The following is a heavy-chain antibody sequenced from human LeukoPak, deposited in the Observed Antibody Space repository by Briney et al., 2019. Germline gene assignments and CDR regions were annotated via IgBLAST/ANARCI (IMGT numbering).Heavy chain of an antibody. D-gene: IGHD3-10*01. J-gene: IGHJ4*02. CDR3: ARDRAFDY. Sequence: GGSLRLSCAASGFTFSSYGMHWVRQAPGKGLEWVANIKQDGSEKYYVDSVKGRFTISRDNAKNSLYLQMNSLRAEDTAVYYCARDRAFDYWGQGTLVTVSS. CDR2: IKQDGSEK. CDR1: GFTFSSYG. V-gene: IGHV3-7*01.